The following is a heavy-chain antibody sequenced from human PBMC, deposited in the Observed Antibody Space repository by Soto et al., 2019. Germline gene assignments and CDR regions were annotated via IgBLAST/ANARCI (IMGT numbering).Heavy chain of an antibody. D-gene: IGHD3-16*02. CDR1: GGSVRGSY. V-gene: IGHV4-34*01. Sequence: PSETLSLTCAVYGGSVRGSYWSWIRQPPGKGLEWIGEINDSGSTKYNPSLKSRVTISVDTSKNQFSLSLSSVTAADTAVYYCARGRITFGGVIVNPTLQHWCQGTLVTVPS. CDR2: INDSGST. J-gene: IGHJ1*01. CDR3: ARGRITFGGVIVNPTLQH.